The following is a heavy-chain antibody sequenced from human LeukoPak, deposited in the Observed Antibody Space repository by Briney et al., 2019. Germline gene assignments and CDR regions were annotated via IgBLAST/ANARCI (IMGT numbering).Heavy chain of an antibody. CDR3: ASGAGEDFDY. CDR2: IYHSGST. V-gene: IGHV4-38-2*02. J-gene: IGHJ4*02. CDR1: GYSISSGYY. Sequence: SETLSLTCTVSGYSISSGYYWGWLRQPPGKGLEWIGSIYHSGSTYYNPSLKSRVTISVDTSKNQFSLKLSSVTAADTAVYYCASGAGEDFDYWGQGTLVTVSS. D-gene: IGHD1-14*01.